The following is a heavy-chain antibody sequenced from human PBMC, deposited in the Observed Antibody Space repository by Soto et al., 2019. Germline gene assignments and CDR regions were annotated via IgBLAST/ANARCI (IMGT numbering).Heavy chain of an antibody. CDR3: AHKRDVSRGFKS. V-gene: IGHV2-5*02. J-gene: IGHJ5*01. CDR1: GFSFSINGVA. CDR2: IYWDDDQ. Sequence: KESGPTLVKPTQTLTLTCPFSGFSFSINGVAVGWIRQPPGQALEWLALIYWDDDQRYNPSLKNRLTITKDTSRNQVVLTMTNMDPVDTATYYCAHKRDVSRGFKSWGQGTLVTVSS.